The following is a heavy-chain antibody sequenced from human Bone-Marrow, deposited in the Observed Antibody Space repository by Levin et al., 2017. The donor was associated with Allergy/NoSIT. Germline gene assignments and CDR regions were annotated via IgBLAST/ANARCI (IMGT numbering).Heavy chain of an antibody. CDR2: IYSSGTT. CDR1: GGSISGYY. CDR3: AGKSRITGTTTFDS. V-gene: IGHV4-4*07. D-gene: IGHD1-20*01. Sequence: SETLSLTCTVSGGSISGYYWSWIRQPAGKGLEWVGRIYSSGTTNYNPSLKGRVTMSLDTSKNQFSLYLSSVTAADTAVYYCAGKSRITGTTTFDSWGQGTLVAVSS. J-gene: IGHJ4*02.